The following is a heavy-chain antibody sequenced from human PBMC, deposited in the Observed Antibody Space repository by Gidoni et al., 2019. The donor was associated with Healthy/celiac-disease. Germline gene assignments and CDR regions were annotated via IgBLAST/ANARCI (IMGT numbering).Heavy chain of an antibody. Sequence: QITLKESGPTLVKPTQTLTLTCTFSGFSPSTSGVGVGWIRQTPVKALGWLALFYWDDDKRYSPSLKSRLTITKDAPKNQVVLTMTNMDPVDTATYYCAHCGHGDYEYYYYYGMDVWGQGTTVTVSS. CDR3: AHCGHGDYEYYYYYGMDV. CDR1: GFSPSTSGVG. D-gene: IGHD4-17*01. J-gene: IGHJ6*02. CDR2: FYWDDDK. V-gene: IGHV2-5*02.